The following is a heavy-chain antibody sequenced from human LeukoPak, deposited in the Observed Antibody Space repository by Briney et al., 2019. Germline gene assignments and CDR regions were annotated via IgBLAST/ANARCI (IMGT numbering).Heavy chain of an antibody. CDR2: INHSGST. Sequence: SSETLSLTCAVYGGSFSGYYWSWIRQPPGKGLEWIGEINHSGSTNYNPSLKSRVTISVDTSKNQFSLKLSSVTAADTAVYYCASLPRYPRGGFYYYYYMDVWGKGTTVTISS. V-gene: IGHV4-34*01. CDR1: GGSFSGYY. D-gene: IGHD3-16*02. CDR3: ASLPRYPRGGFYYYYYMDV. J-gene: IGHJ6*03.